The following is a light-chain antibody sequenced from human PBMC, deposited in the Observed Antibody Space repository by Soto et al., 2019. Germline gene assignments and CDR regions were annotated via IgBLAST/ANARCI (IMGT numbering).Light chain of an antibody. CDR2: GAS. CDR1: QSVSSN. Sequence: IVLTQSPATLSSSPGERATLSCRASQSVSSNLAWYQQKPGQAPRLLIYGASTRATGIPARFSGSGSGTEFTLTISSLQSDDFATYYCQQYNSYSHTFGPGTKVDIK. V-gene: IGKV3-15*01. J-gene: IGKJ3*01. CDR3: QQYNSYSHT.